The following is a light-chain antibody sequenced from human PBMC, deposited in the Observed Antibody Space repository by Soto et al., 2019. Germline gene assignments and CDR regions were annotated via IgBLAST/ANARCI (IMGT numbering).Light chain of an antibody. Sequence: QSALTQPASVSGSPGQSITISCTGTSSDIGHYDYVSWYQQHPGKAPKLMIYQXTXRPSRVSNRYSGSKSGNSASLTISGLQADDEADYYCCSLTTSHTYVFGSGTKVTV. CDR3: CSLTTSHTYV. CDR1: SSDIGHYDY. J-gene: IGLJ1*01. V-gene: IGLV2-14*03. CDR2: QXT.